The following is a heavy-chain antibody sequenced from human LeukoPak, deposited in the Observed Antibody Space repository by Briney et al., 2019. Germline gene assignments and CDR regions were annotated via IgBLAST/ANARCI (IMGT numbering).Heavy chain of an antibody. V-gene: IGHV4-59*01. CDR2: IYYSGST. CDR3: ARGFPQQLVRGVATNWFDP. D-gene: IGHD6-13*01. CDR1: GGSFSSYY. J-gene: IGHJ5*02. Sequence: SETLSLTCAVYGGSFSSYYWSWIRQPPGKGLEWIGYIYYSGSTNYNPSLKSRVTISVDTSKNQFSLKLSSVTAADTAVYYCARGFPQQLVRGVATNWFDPWGQGTLVTVSS.